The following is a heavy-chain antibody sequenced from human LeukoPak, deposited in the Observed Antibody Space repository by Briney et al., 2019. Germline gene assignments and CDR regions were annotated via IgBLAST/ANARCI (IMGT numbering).Heavy chain of an antibody. V-gene: IGHV3-13*01. CDR2: IGIAGDT. Sequence: GSLRLSCATSGFTFSNHAMHWVRQATGKGLEWVSAIGIAGDTFYPGSVKGRFTISRENAKNSLSLQINSLKAEDTAAYYCVRQQTSHGNFDYWGQGTLVTVSS. J-gene: IGHJ4*02. CDR1: GFTFSNHA. CDR3: VRQQTSHGNFDY. D-gene: IGHD1-26*01.